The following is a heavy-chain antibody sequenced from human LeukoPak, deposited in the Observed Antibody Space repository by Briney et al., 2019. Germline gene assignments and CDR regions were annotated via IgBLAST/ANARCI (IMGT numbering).Heavy chain of an antibody. V-gene: IGHV1-18*01. Sequence: GASVKVSCKASGYTFTSYGISWVRQAPGQGLEWMGWISAYNGNTNYAQKLQGRVTMTTDTSTSTAYMELRSLRSDDTAVYYCARGARYCSSTSCYTQRYYYYGMDVWGQGTTVTVSS. CDR2: ISAYNGNT. CDR1: GYTFTSYG. D-gene: IGHD2-2*02. CDR3: ARGARYCSSTSCYTQRYYYYGMDV. J-gene: IGHJ6*02.